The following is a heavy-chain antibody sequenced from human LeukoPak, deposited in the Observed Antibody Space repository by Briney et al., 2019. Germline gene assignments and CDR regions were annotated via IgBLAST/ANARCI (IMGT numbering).Heavy chain of an antibody. CDR3: ARARRGIAALNYYYYMDV. CDR2: MNPNSGNT. V-gene: IGHV1-8*01. D-gene: IGHD6-13*01. J-gene: IGHJ6*03. Sequence: ASVKVSCKASGYTFTRYDINWVRQATGQGLEWMGWMNPNSGNTGYAQKFQGRVTMTRNTSISTAYMELSSLRSEDTAVYYCARARRGIAALNYYYYMDVWGKGTTVTVSS. CDR1: GYTFTRYD.